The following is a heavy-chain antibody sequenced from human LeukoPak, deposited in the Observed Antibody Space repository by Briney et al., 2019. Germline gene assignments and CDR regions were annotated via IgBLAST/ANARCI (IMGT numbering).Heavy chain of an antibody. CDR3: ARETGGSFEYFDY. D-gene: IGHD7-27*01. J-gene: IGHJ4*02. Sequence: HRASVKVSCKASGYTFTGYYMHWVRQAPGQGLEWMGWINPSSGGTNYAQKFQGRVTMTRDTSITTAYMGLSSLRSDDTAVYYCARETGGSFEYFDYWGQGTLVTVSS. V-gene: IGHV1-2*02. CDR2: INPSSGGT. CDR1: GYTFTGYY.